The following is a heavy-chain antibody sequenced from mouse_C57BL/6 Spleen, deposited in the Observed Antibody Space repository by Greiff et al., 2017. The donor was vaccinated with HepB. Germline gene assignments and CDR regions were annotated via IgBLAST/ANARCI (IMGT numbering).Heavy chain of an antibody. V-gene: IGHV1-26*01. CDR1: GYTFTDYY. CDR2: INPNNGGT. D-gene: IGHD2-4*01. CDR3: AITFYYDFGVRVFAY. Sequence: EVQLQQSGPELVKPGASVKISCKASGYTFTDYYMNWVKQSHGKSLEWIGDINPNNGGTSYNQKFKGKATLTVDKSSSTAYMELRSLPSEDSAVYSCAITFYYDFGVRVFAYWGQGTLVTVSA. J-gene: IGHJ3*01.